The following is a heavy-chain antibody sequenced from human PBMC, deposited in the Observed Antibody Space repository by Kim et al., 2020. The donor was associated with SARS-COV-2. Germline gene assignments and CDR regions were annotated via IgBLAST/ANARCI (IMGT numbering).Heavy chain of an antibody. Sequence: GGSLRLSCAASGFTFSSYAMSWVRQAPGKGLEWVSGITASGDSTYHADSVKGRFTISRDSSKNTVYLEMNSLRPEDTAVYYCAKSFSVGTTYFDYWGQGT. CDR3: AKSFSVGTTYFDY. V-gene: IGHV3-23*01. J-gene: IGHJ4*02. CDR2: ITASGDST. D-gene: IGHD1-1*01. CDR1: GFTFSSYA.